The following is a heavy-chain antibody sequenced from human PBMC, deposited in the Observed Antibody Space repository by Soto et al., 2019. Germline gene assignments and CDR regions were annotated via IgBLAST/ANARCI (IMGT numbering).Heavy chain of an antibody. Sequence: ASVKVSCRASGYTFTSYAMHWVRQAPGQRLEWMGWINAGNGNTKYSQKFQGRVTITRDTSASTAYMELSSLRSEDTAVYYCARDTTRLVIAAAVRFNYWGQGTLVTVSS. CDR3: ARDTTRLVIAAAVRFNY. V-gene: IGHV1-3*01. CDR2: INAGNGNT. CDR1: GYTFTSYA. D-gene: IGHD6-13*01. J-gene: IGHJ4*02.